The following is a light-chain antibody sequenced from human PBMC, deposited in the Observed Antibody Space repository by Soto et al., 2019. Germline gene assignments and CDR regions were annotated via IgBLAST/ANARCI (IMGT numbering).Light chain of an antibody. CDR1: QGIDNY. Sequence: DLQMTQSPSSLSASIGDRVTITCRASQGIDNYLAWYQQKPGKVPNLLIFAATTLHSGVPSRFSGSRSGAVFTLTISSLLSEDVATYYCQGYDSAPEWTFGQGTTVDIK. CDR3: QGYDSAPEWT. J-gene: IGKJ1*01. V-gene: IGKV1-27*01. CDR2: AAT.